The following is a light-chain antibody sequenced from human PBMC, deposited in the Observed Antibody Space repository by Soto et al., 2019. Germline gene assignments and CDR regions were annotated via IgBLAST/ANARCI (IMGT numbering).Light chain of an antibody. J-gene: IGKJ1*01. V-gene: IGKV1-39*01. CDR1: QSISNY. CDR2: GAS. CDR3: QQSYNTPPM. Sequence: DIQMTQSPSSLSASVGDRVTITCRASQSISNYVNWYQHKAGKAPKLLIYGASTLQGGVPSRFSGSGSGTDFTLTISSLQPEDFATYYCQQSYNTPPMFGQGTKVEV.